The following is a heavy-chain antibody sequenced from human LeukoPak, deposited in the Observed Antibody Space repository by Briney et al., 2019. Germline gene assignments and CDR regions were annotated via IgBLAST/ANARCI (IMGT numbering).Heavy chain of an antibody. CDR3: ARDRILSDMDV. CDR1: GFTFSSYE. CDR2: ISSSGSTI. Sequence: PGGSLRLSCAASGFTFSSYEMNWVRQAPGKGLEWVSYISSSGSTIYYADSVKGRFTISRDNAKNSIYLQMNGLTAEDTAVYYCARDRILSDMDVWGKGTTVTVSS. V-gene: IGHV3-48*03. J-gene: IGHJ6*03. D-gene: IGHD2/OR15-2a*01.